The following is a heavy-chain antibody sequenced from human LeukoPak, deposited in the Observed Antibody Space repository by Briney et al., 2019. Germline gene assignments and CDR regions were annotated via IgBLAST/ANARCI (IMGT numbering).Heavy chain of an antibody. Sequence: PGGSLRLSCAASGFTFSSYAMSWVRQAPGKGLEWVSAISGSAGTTFYADSVKGRFTISRDSSKNTLYLQVNSLGAADTAVYYCAKVQEMGTILPPFHYWGQGTLVTVSS. CDR2: ISGSAGTT. J-gene: IGHJ4*02. CDR3: AKVQEMGTILPPFHY. V-gene: IGHV3-23*01. CDR1: GFTFSSYA. D-gene: IGHD5-24*01.